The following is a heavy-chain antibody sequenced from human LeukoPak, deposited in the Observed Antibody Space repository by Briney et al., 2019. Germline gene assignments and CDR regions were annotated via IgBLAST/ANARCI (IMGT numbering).Heavy chain of an antibody. D-gene: IGHD3-22*01. Sequence: GGSLRLSCAASGFTFSSYAMSWVRQAPGKGLEWVAVISYDGSNKYYADSVKGRFTISRDNSKNTLYLQMNSLRAEDTAVYYCAKAIYDSSGYYLENWGQGTLVTVSS. CDR3: AKAIYDSSGYYLEN. CDR1: GFTFSSYA. V-gene: IGHV3-30*18. J-gene: IGHJ4*02. CDR2: ISYDGSNK.